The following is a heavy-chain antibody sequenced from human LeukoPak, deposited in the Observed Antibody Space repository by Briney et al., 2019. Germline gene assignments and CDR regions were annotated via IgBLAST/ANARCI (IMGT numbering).Heavy chain of an antibody. CDR1: GFTFSSYA. V-gene: IGHV3-30*04. Sequence: GRSLRLSCAASGFTFSSYAMHWVRQAPGKGLEWVAVISYDGSNKYYADSVKGRFTISRDNSKNTLYLQMNSLRAEDTAVYYCARGSTVRGAFDIWGQGTMVTVSS. J-gene: IGHJ3*02. CDR2: ISYDGSNK. D-gene: IGHD3-10*01. CDR3: ARGSTVRGAFDI.